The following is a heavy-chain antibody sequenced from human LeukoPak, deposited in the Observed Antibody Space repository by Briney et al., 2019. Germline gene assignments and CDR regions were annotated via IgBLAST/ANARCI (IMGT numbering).Heavy chain of an antibody. D-gene: IGHD2-2*01. CDR3: AKDRYCSSTSCQGLDV. Sequence: GGSLRLSCAASGFTFSNYAMSWVRQAPGQGLEWVAAISGSGTVTYYADSVKGPFTISRDNSKNTLYLQINSLRAEDTAVYYCAKDRYCSSTSCQGLDVWGQGTTVTVSS. CDR1: GFTFSNYA. V-gene: IGHV3-23*01. CDR2: ISGSGTVT. J-gene: IGHJ6*02.